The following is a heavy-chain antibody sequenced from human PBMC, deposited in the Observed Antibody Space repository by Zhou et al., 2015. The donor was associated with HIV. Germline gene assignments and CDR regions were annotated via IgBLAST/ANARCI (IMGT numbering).Heavy chain of an antibody. D-gene: IGHD2-2*01. V-gene: IGHV1-8*01. Sequence: QVQLVQSGAEVKKPGASVKVSCKASGYTFTSYDINWVRQATGQGLEWMGWMNPNSGNTGYAQKFQGRVTMTRNTSISTAYMELSSLRSEDTAVYYCARVRTRYCSSTSCAIRVFDYWGQGTLVTVSS. J-gene: IGHJ4*02. CDR1: GYTFTSYD. CDR3: ARVRTRYCSSTSCAIRVFDY. CDR2: MNPNSGNT.